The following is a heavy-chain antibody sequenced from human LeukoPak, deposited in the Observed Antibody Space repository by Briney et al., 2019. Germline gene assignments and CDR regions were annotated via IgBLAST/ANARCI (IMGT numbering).Heavy chain of an antibody. CDR1: GFTFSSYS. CDR2: ISSSSSYI. Sequence: GGSLRLSCAASGFTFSSYSMNWVRQAPGKGLEWVSSISSSSSYIYYADSVKGRFTISRDNAKNSLYLQMNSLRAEDTAVYYCARDGGAYYYDSSGYYPLEPWGQGTLVTVSS. V-gene: IGHV3-21*01. J-gene: IGHJ5*02. CDR3: ARDGGAYYYDSSGYYPLEP. D-gene: IGHD3-22*01.